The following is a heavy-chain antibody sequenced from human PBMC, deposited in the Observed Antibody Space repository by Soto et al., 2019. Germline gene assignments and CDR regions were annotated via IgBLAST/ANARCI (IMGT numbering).Heavy chain of an antibody. CDR1: GYSFTSYW. V-gene: IGHV5-51*01. J-gene: IGHJ6*02. D-gene: IGHD4-17*01. CDR2: IYPGDSDT. CDR3: ARGGHDYGDYVGDYYYYGMDV. Sequence: PGESLKISCKGSGYSFTSYWIGWVRQMPGKGLEWMGIIYPGDSDTRYSPSFQGQVTISADKSISTAYLQWSSLKASDTAMYYCARGGHDYGDYVGDYYYYGMDVWGQGTTVTVSS.